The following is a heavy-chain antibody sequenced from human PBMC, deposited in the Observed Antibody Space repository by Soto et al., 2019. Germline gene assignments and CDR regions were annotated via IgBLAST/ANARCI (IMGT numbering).Heavy chain of an antibody. D-gene: IGHD3-10*01. V-gene: IGHV2-5*02. CDR1: GFSLSSSGVG. J-gene: IGHJ4*02. CDR3: ARISSGFGELFDY. Sequence: QITLKESGPTLVKPTQTLTLTCFFSGFSLSSSGVGVGWIRQPPGKALEWLALIYWDADKHYSPSLKTRLTITKDTSKNQVVLTLTNVDPVDTGTYYCARISSGFGELFDYWGQGTLVTVPS. CDR2: IYWDADK.